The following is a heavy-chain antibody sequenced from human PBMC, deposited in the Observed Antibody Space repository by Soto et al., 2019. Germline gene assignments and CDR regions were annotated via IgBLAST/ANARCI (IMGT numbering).Heavy chain of an antibody. CDR3: AKAACPGVAKVTSFHY. Sequence: QVQLVESGGGVVQPGRSLRLSCAASGFIFSNYGMHWVRQAPGKGLEWVAIIANDGSNKNYADSVKGRFTISRDNSKNTLDLQMNSLITEDTGIYYCAKAACPGVAKVTSFHYWGQGTLVTVSS. V-gene: IGHV3-30*18. D-gene: IGHD4-4*01. J-gene: IGHJ4*02. CDR2: IANDGSNK. CDR1: GFIFSNYG.